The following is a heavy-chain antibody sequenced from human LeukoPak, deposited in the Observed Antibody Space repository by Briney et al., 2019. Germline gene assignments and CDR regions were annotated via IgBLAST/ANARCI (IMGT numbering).Heavy chain of an antibody. CDR2: IYHSGST. J-gene: IGHJ4*02. V-gene: IGHV4-4*02. CDR3: ARLYYDFWSGYYILDY. CDR1: GGSISSSNW. Sequence: PSETPSLTCAVSGGSISSSNWWSWVRPPPGKGLEWIGEIYHSGSTNYNPSLKSRVTISVDKSKNQFSLKLSSVTAADTAVYYCARLYYDFWSGYYILDYWGQGTLVTVSS. D-gene: IGHD3-3*01.